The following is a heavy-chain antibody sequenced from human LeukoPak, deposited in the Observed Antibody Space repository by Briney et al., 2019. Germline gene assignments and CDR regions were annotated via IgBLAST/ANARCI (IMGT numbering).Heavy chain of an antibody. Sequence: PGGSLRLSCAASGFTFSSYAMSWVRQAPGKGLEWVSAISGSGGSTYYADSVKGRFTISRDNSKNTLYLQMNSLRAEDTAVYYCAKSIRDYCSGGSYYGFDYWGQGTLVTVSS. D-gene: IGHD2-15*01. J-gene: IGHJ4*02. CDR2: ISGSGGST. CDR1: GFTFSSYA. V-gene: IGHV3-23*01. CDR3: AKSIRDYCSGGSYYGFDY.